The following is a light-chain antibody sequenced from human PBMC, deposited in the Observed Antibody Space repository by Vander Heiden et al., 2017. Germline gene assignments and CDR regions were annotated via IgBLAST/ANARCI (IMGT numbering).Light chain of an antibody. CDR1: QSISNW. V-gene: IGKV1-5*03. J-gene: IGKJ2*02. CDR2: RAS. CDR3: HQYSTYPCT. Sequence: DIQMTQSPSTLSASIGDRVTITCRASQSISNWLAWYQQKPGKAPNLLIYRASNLQSGVPSRFSGSGSGTEFTLTISSLQPDDFATYYCHQYSTYPCTFGQGTKLEI.